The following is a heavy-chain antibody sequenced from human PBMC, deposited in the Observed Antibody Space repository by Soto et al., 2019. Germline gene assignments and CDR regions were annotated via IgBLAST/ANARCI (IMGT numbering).Heavy chain of an antibody. D-gene: IGHD2-15*01. J-gene: IGHJ4*02. V-gene: IGHV3-13*01. CDR1: GFTFSNYD. Sequence: VGSLRLSCAASGFTFSNYDMHWVRQVTGKGLEWVSTIGTAGDTYYPGSVKGRFTISRENAKNSLYLQVNSLRAEDTAVYYCARGRLISLYYFDYWCQGTLVNVSS. CDR3: ARGRLISLYYFDY. CDR2: IGTAGDT.